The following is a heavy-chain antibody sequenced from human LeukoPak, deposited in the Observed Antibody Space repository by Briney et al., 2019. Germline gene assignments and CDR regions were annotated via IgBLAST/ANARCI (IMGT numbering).Heavy chain of an antibody. CDR3: ARDVVSGAPGHDY. D-gene: IGHD2-15*01. CDR1: GFTFSNFW. V-gene: IGHV3-7*03. J-gene: IGHJ4*02. Sequence: GGSLRLSCAASGFTFSNFWMNWVRQAPGKGLEWVANIKQDGSVKHYVDSVKGRFTISRDNAKNSLYLQVNSLRAEDTAVYYCARDVVSGAPGHDYWGQGTLVTVSS. CDR2: IKQDGSVK.